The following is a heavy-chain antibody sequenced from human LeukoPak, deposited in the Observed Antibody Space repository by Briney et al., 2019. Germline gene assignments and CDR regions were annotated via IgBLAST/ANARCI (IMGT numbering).Heavy chain of an antibody. Sequence: GGSLRLSCAASGFTFSTFSNAWMSWVRQAPGKGLEWVGRIKSKTDGGTTDYAAPVKGRFTISRDDSKNTLYLQMNSLKTEDTAAYYCTTDYYYDSSGYYSWYFDPWGRGTLVTVSS. V-gene: IGHV3-15*01. D-gene: IGHD3-22*01. CDR2: IKSKTDGGTT. CDR3: TTDYYYDSSGYYSWYFDP. J-gene: IGHJ2*01. CDR1: GFTFSTFSNAW.